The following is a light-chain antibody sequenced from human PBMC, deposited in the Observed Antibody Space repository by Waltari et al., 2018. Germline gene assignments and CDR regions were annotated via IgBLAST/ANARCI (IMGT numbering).Light chain of an antibody. J-gene: IGKJ4*01. CDR2: GAS. CDR3: QQYDSSPPT. V-gene: IGKV3-20*01. CDR1: QSVTNY. Sequence: EIVLTQSPATLSLSPGERATISCRASQSVTNYLAWYQQKPGQAPRLLISGASSRATGIPDRFSGSGSATDFTLTISRLEPEDFAVYYCQQYDSSPPTFGGGTKVEIK.